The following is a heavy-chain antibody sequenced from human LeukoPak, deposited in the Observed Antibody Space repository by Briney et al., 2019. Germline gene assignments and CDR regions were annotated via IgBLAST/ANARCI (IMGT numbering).Heavy chain of an antibody. CDR2: IIPIFGTA. J-gene: IGHJ4*02. CDR1: GYTFTSYG. Sequence: ASVKVSCKASGYTFTSYGISWVRQAPGQGLEWMGGIIPIFGTANYTQKFQGRVTITADESTSTAYMELSSLRSEDTAVYYCASTLLGFFFDYWGQGTLVTVSS. V-gene: IGHV1-69*13. D-gene: IGHD2-21*01. CDR3: ASTLLGFFFDY.